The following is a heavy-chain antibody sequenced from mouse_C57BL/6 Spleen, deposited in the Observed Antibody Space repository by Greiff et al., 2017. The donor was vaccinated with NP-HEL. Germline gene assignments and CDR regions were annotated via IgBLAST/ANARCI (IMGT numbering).Heavy chain of an antibody. CDR3: DGYYGSLCFDV. CDR1: GYTFTDYE. V-gene: IGHV1-15*01. CDR2: IDPETGGT. J-gene: IGHJ1*03. D-gene: IGHD1-1*01. Sequence: QVQLQQSGAELVRPGASVTLSCKASGYTFTDYEMHWVKQTPVHGLEWIGAIDPETGGTAYNQKFKGKAILTADKSSSTAYMELRSLTSEDSAVYYCDGYYGSLCFDVWGTGTTLTVSS.